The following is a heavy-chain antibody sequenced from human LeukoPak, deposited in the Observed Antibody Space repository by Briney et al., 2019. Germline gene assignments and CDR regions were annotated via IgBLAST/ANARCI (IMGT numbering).Heavy chain of an antibody. CDR2: ISYDGSNK. CDR1: GFTFSSYA. Sequence: GGSLRLSCAASGFTFSSYAMHWVRQAPGKGLEWVAVISYDGSNKYYADSVKGRFTISRDNSKNTLYLQMNSLRAEDTAVYYCARGGGYSSSRLDYWGQGTLVTVSS. J-gene: IGHJ4*02. D-gene: IGHD6-13*01. V-gene: IGHV3-30-3*01. CDR3: ARGGGYSSSRLDY.